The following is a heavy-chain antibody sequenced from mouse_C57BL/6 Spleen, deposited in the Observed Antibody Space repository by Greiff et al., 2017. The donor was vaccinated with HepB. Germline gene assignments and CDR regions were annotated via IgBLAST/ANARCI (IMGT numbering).Heavy chain of an antibody. CDR3: ARHEIPYYDYDVRAWFAY. V-gene: IGHV1-62-2*01. CDR1: GYTFTEYT. Sequence: QVQLQQSGAELVKPGASVKLSCKASGYTFTEYTIHWVKQRSGQGLEWIGWFYPGSGSIKYNEKFKDKATLTADKSSSTVYMELSRLTSEDSAVYFCARHEIPYYDYDVRAWFAYWGQGTLVTVSA. D-gene: IGHD2-4*01. J-gene: IGHJ3*01. CDR2: FYPGSGSI.